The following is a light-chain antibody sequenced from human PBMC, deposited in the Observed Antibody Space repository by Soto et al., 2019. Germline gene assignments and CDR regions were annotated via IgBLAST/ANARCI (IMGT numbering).Light chain of an antibody. CDR2: EVS. Sequence: QSALTQPASVSGSPGQSITISCTGTSSDVGGYDYVSWYQQQSGKAPKLIIYEVSSRPSGVSNRFSGSKSGNTASLTISRLQADDEADYYCDSFTSSRAYVFGVGTKLTVL. J-gene: IGLJ1*01. CDR1: SSDVGGYDY. V-gene: IGLV2-14*01. CDR3: DSFTSSRAYV.